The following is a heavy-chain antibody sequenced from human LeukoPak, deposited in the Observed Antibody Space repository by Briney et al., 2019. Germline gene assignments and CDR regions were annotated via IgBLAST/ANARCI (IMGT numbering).Heavy chain of an antibody. J-gene: IGHJ4*02. CDR3: ARDSGYCSSTSCYIFDY. Sequence: GGSLRLSCAASGFTFSSYSMNWVRQAPGKGLEWVSYISSSSSTIYYADSVKGRFTISRDNAKNSLYLQMNSLRAEDTAVYYCARDSGYCSSTSCYIFDYWGQGTLVTVSS. CDR1: GFTFSSYS. V-gene: IGHV3-48*04. D-gene: IGHD2-2*01. CDR2: ISSSSSTI.